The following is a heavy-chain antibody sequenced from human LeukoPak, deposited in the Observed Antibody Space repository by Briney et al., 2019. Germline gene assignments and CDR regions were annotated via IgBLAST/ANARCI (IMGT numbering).Heavy chain of an antibody. CDR3: ARGVNIAAAGYNWFDP. CDR1: GFTFSSYA. CDR2: ISYDGSNK. D-gene: IGHD6-13*01. J-gene: IGHJ5*02. Sequence: GGSLRLSCAASGFTFSSYAMHWVRQAPGKGLEWVAVISYDGSNKYYADSVKGRFTISRDNSKNTLYLQMNSLRAEDTAVYYCARGVNIAAAGYNWFDPWGQGTPVTVSS. V-gene: IGHV3-30*04.